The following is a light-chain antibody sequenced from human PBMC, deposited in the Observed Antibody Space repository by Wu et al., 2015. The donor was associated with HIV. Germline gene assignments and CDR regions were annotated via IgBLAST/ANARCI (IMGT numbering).Light chain of an antibody. V-gene: IGKV3-11*01. CDR3: QQYGSSSQLA. J-gene: IGKJ4*01. CDR2: DAF. Sequence: EIVLTQSPATLSLSPGERATLSCRASQNLNNYLAWYQQKPGQAPRLLIYDAFNRDTGIPARFGGSGSGTDFTLTISRLEPEDSAVYYCQQYGSSSQLAFGGGTKVEIK. CDR1: QNLNNY.